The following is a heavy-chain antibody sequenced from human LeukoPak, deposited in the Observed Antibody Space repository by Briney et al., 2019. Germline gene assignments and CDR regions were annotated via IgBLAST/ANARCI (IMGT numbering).Heavy chain of an antibody. Sequence: SETLSLTCTVSGGSISSGSYYWSWIRQPAGKGLEWIGRIYTSGSTNYNPSLKSRVTISVDTSKNQFSLKLSSVTAADTAVYYCARDMDVRGVISPDAFDIWGQGTMVTVSS. CDR3: ARDMDVRGVISPDAFDI. CDR1: GGSISSGSYY. V-gene: IGHV4-61*02. J-gene: IGHJ3*02. CDR2: IYTSGST. D-gene: IGHD3-10*02.